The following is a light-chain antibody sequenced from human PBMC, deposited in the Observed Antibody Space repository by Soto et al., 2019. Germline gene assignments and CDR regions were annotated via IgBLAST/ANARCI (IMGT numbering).Light chain of an antibody. CDR2: VAS. CDR3: QQDNNYPLT. J-gene: IGKJ4*01. V-gene: IGKV1-9*01. Sequence: DIQLTQSPSFLSASVGDRVTITCRARQGINNNLVWYQQKPGKAPKLLIYVASTLQSGVPSRFGGSGSGTEFSLTIRSLQPEDFATYYCQQDNNYPLTFGGGTKVDIK. CDR1: QGINNN.